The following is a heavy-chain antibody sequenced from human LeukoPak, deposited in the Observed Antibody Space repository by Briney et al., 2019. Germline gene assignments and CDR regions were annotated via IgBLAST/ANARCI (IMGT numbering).Heavy chain of an antibody. V-gene: IGHV4-30-2*01. CDR2: IYHSGST. J-gene: IGHJ5*02. CDR3: ARGDYGGLGA. Sequence: KASETLSLTCAVSGGSLSGGFTWSWIRQPLGKGLEWIGFIYHSGSTYYNPSLKSRVTTSIDTSKNQVSLNLTSVTAADTAMYFCARGDYGGLGAWGQGILVTVSS. CDR1: GGSLSGGFT. D-gene: IGHD4-23*01.